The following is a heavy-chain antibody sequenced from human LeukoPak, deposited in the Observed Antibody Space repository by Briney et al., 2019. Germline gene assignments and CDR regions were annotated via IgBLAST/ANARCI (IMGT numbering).Heavy chain of an antibody. J-gene: IGHJ5*02. CDR2: MSAYNGNT. CDR1: GYTFTRYG. Sequence: GASVKVSCKATGYTFTRYGIRWVGQARGQGQEWMGWMSAYNGNTNYAQKLQGRVTMTTETSRRTAYMDLRSLRSEDTSVYYCARWVVPAAMEDNWFDPWGQGTLVTVSS. D-gene: IGHD2-2*01. V-gene: IGHV1-18*01. CDR3: ARWVVPAAMEDNWFDP.